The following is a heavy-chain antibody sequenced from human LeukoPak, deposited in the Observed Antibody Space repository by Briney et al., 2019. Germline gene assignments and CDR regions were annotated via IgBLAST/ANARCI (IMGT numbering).Heavy chain of an antibody. J-gene: IGHJ6*03. CDR2: IYYSGST. Sequence: SETLSLTCTVSGASITSSSYYWGWIRQPPGKGLEWIGTIYYSGSTYYNPSLKSRVTISVDTSKNQFSLKLTSVTAADTAVYFCARPRDYFYYMDVWGKGTTVTISS. CDR3: ARPRDYFYYMDV. V-gene: IGHV4-39*01. CDR1: GASITSSSYY.